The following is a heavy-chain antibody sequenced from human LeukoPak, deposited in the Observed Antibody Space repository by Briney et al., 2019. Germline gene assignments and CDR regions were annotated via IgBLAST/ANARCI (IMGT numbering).Heavy chain of an antibody. CDR3: ARGRYYDILTGYPYYYYGMDV. CDR1: GGSFSGYY. CDR2: INHSGST. V-gene: IGHV4-34*01. Sequence: SETLSLTCAVYGGSFSGYYWSWIRQPPGKGLEWIGEINHSGSTNYNPSLKSRVTISVDTSKNQFSLKLSSVTAADTAVYYCARGRYYDILTGYPYYYYGMDVWGQGTTVTVSS. J-gene: IGHJ6*02. D-gene: IGHD3-9*01.